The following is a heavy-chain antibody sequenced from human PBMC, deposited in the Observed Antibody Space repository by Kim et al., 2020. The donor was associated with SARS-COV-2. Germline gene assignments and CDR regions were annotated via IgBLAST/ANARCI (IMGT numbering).Heavy chain of an antibody. V-gene: IGHV1-58*01. J-gene: IGHJ4*02. CDR1: GFPFSRAA. D-gene: IGHD3-3*01. CDR3: AADPTGGYDSFRDTYRPDFDY. Sequence: SVKVSCKTSGFPFSRAAVQWVRQTRGQRLEWIGWIVAGSSKTHYSQTFRNRVTITGDMSTNTAYMELSGLTSEDTAMYYCAADPTGGYDSFRDTYRPDFDYWGQGTLVTVSS. CDR2: IVAGSSKT.